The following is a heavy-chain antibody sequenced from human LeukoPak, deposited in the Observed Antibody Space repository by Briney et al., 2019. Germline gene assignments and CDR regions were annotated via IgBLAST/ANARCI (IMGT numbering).Heavy chain of an antibody. D-gene: IGHD3-3*01. CDR3: ARDLPTYDFWSGYPPYYYYGMDV. V-gene: IGHV1-18*01. CDR1: GYTFTSYG. J-gene: IGHJ6*02. Sequence: ASVKVSCKASGYTFTSYGISWVRQAPGQGLEWMGWISAYNSNTNYAQKLQGRVTMTTDTSTSTAYMELRSLRSDDTAVYYCARDLPTYDFWSGYPPYYYYGMDVWGQGTTVTVSS. CDR2: ISAYNSNT.